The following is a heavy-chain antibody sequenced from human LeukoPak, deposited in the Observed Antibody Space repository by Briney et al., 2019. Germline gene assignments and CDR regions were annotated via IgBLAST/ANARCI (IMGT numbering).Heavy chain of an antibody. D-gene: IGHD6-19*01. CDR1: GYTFTSYD. Sequence: ASVKVSCKASGYTFTSYDINWARQATGQGLEWMGWMNPNSGNTGYAQKFQGRVTITRNTSISTAYMELSSLRSEDTAVYYCARAVSQSGYSSGWYVIWGQGTLVTVSS. CDR3: ARAVSQSGYSSGWYVI. CDR2: MNPNSGNT. J-gene: IGHJ1*01. V-gene: IGHV1-8*03.